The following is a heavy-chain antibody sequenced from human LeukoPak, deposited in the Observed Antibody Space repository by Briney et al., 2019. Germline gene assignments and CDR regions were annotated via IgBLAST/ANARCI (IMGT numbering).Heavy chain of an antibody. Sequence: GGSLRLSCAASGFTFSSYAMSWVRQAPGKGLEWVSAISGSGGSTYYADSVKGRFTISRDNSKNTLYLQMNSLRAEDTAVYYCAKVHNVDTAMSCFDYWGQGTLVTVSS. CDR3: AKVHNVDTAMSCFDY. J-gene: IGHJ4*02. CDR1: GFTFSSYA. D-gene: IGHD5-18*01. CDR2: ISGSGGST. V-gene: IGHV3-23*01.